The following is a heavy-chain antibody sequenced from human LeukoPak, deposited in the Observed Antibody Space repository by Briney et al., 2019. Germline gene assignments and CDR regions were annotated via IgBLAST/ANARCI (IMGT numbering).Heavy chain of an antibody. Sequence: SETLSLTCVVSGYSITSHYWSWIRQSPGKGLEWIGNIFAGGTTNYNPSLKSRVSISMDTSKNQFSLKMTSVTAADTAIYFCARGLWFGEQDGLGVWGPGTVVTVAS. D-gene: IGHD3-10*01. CDR1: GYSITSHY. CDR3: ARGLWFGEQDGLGV. V-gene: IGHV4-59*11. J-gene: IGHJ3*01. CDR2: IFAGGTT.